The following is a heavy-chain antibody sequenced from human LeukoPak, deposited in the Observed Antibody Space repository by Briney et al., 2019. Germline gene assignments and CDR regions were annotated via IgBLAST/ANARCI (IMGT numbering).Heavy chain of an antibody. CDR3: ATVPYNSNYNYFDY. CDR2: FDPEDGET. Sequence: ALVKVSCKVSGYTLTELSMHWVRQAPGKGLEWMGGFDPEDGETIYAQKFQGRVTMTEDTSTDTAYMELSSLRSEDTAVYYCATVPYNSNYNYFDYWGQGTLVTVSS. V-gene: IGHV1-24*01. D-gene: IGHD4-11*01. CDR1: GYTLTELS. J-gene: IGHJ4*02.